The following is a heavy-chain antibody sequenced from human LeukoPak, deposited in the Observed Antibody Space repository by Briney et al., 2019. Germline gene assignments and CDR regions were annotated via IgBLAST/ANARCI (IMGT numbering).Heavy chain of an antibody. V-gene: IGHV3-48*03. D-gene: IGHD2-21*02. Sequence: GGSLRLSCAASGFTFSSYGMNWVRQAPGKGPEWISYISRSGATIYYADSVKGRLTISRDNAKNSLCLQMSSLGAEDTAIYYCSRDRGGGDIYFDYWGQGTLVTVSS. CDR3: SRDRGGGDIYFDY. CDR1: GFTFSSYG. J-gene: IGHJ4*02. CDR2: ISRSGATI.